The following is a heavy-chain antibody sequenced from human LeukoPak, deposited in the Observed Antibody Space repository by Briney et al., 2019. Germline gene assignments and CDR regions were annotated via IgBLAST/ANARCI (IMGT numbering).Heavy chain of an antibody. CDR2: ISYDGSNK. D-gene: IGHD6-13*01. CDR3: ARDTSSSWYGDRYNWFDP. J-gene: IGHJ5*02. V-gene: IGHV3-30*04. Sequence: PGGSLRPSCAASGFTFSSYAMHWVRQAPGKGLEWVAVISYDGSNKYYADSVKGRFTISRDNSKNTLYLQMNSLRAEDTAVYYCARDTSSSWYGDRYNWFDPWGQGTLVTVSS. CDR1: GFTFSSYA.